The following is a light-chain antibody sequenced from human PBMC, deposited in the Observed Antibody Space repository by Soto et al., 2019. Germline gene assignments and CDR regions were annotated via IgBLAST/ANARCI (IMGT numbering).Light chain of an antibody. Sequence: EIVLTQSPATLSLSPGERATLSCRASQSVSNYLAWYQQKPGQAPRLLIYDASNRASGIPARFSGSGSGTDFTLTISSLDPEDSAVYYCQQRSNWPPVTFGGGTKVDIK. J-gene: IGKJ4*01. CDR1: QSVSNY. CDR3: QQRSNWPPVT. CDR2: DAS. V-gene: IGKV3-11*01.